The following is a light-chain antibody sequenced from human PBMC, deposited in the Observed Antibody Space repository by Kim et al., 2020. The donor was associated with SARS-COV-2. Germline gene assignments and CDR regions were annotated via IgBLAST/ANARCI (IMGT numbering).Light chain of an antibody. J-gene: IGLJ2*01. CDR1: SLTTYY. CDR2: DNN. CDR3: SSRDTTDDHTVV. Sequence: GQTVRITCHGDSLTTYYVSWYQQRPGQAPRLVILDNNRRPSGIPDRFSGSRSGDTGSLTITGAQAEDEADYYCSSRDTTDDHTVVFGGGTQLTVL. V-gene: IGLV3-19*01.